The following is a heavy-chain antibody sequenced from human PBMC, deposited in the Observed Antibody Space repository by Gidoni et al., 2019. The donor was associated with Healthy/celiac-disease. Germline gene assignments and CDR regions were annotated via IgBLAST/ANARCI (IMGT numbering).Heavy chain of an antibody. Sequence: QVQLVESGGGVVQPGRSLRLSCAASGFTFSSYAMHWVRQAPGKGLEWVAVISYDGSNKYYADSVKGRFTISRDNSKNTLYLQMNSLRAEDTAVYYCARDLHYYGSGPFDYWGQGTLVTVSS. J-gene: IGHJ4*02. CDR1: GFTFSSYA. D-gene: IGHD3-10*01. CDR3: ARDLHYYGSGPFDY. CDR2: ISYDGSNK. V-gene: IGHV3-30-3*01.